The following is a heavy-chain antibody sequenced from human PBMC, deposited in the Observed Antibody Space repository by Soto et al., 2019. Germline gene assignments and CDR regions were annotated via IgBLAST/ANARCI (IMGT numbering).Heavy chain of an antibody. CDR3: ARSTRIQLWRSPFYYFDY. V-gene: IGHV4-34*01. CDR1: GGSFSGYY. D-gene: IGHD5-18*01. J-gene: IGHJ4*02. Sequence: SETLSLTCAVYGGSFSGYYWSWIRQPPGKGLEWIGEINHSGSTNYNPSLKSRVTTSVDTSKNQFSLKLSSVTAADTAVYYCARSTRIQLWRSPFYYFDYWGQGTLVTVSS. CDR2: INHSGST.